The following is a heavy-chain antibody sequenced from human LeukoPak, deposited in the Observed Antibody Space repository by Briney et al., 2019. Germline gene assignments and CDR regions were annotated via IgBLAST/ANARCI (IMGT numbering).Heavy chain of an antibody. CDR2: ISSSGSTI. Sequence: GGSLRLSCAASGFTFSDYYMSWIRQAPGKGLEWVSYISSSGSTIYYADSVKGRFTISRDNAKNSLYLQMNNLRAEDTAVYYCARGLSSSWSNANYWGQGTLVTVSS. V-gene: IGHV3-11*04. CDR1: GFTFSDYY. J-gene: IGHJ4*02. D-gene: IGHD6-13*01. CDR3: ARGLSSSWSNANY.